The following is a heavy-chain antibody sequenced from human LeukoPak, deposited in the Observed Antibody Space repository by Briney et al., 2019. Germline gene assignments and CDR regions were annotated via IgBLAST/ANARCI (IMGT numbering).Heavy chain of an antibody. CDR1: VFTFRTYA. Sequence: GVSLRLSCAASVFTFRTYAMAWVRQAPGKALEGVSSINDYCGDTYYAESVKGRFAISRDNSKNTLYLQMNSLRAEDTAAYYCVKRPSESCANGGCYFDSWGQGALVTVSS. CDR3: VKRPSESCANGGCYFDS. CDR2: INDYCGDT. J-gene: IGHJ4*02. V-gene: IGHV3-23*01. D-gene: IGHD2-8*01.